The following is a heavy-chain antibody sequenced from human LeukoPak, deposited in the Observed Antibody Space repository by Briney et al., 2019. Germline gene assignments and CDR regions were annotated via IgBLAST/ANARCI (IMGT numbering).Heavy chain of an antibody. D-gene: IGHD6-19*01. J-gene: IGHJ3*02. V-gene: IGHV3-7*01. CDR3: ARGQWLSNDAFDI. Sequence: GGSLRLSCAASGFTFSSYWMSWVRQAPGKGLEWVANIKQDGSEKYYVDSVKGRFTISRGNAKNSLYLQMNSLRAEDTAVYYCARGQWLSNDAFDIWGQGTMVTVSS. CDR1: GFTFSSYW. CDR2: IKQDGSEK.